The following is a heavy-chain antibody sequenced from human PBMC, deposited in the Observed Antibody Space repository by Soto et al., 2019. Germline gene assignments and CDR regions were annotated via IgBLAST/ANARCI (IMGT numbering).Heavy chain of an antibody. V-gene: IGHV5-51*01. CDR3: AAKYYYDSSGYYYEYYFDY. CDR1: GYSFTIYW. D-gene: IGHD3-22*01. J-gene: IGHJ4*02. Sequence: GESLKTSCKGPGYSFTIYWIGWVLQMPWKGLEWMGIIYPGDSDTRYSPSFQGQVTISADKSISTAYLQWSSLKASDTAMYYCAAKYYYDSSGYYYEYYFDYWGQGTLVTVSS. CDR2: IYPGDSDT.